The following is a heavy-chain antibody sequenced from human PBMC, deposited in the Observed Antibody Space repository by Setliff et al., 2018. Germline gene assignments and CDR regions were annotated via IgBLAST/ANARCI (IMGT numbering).Heavy chain of an antibody. V-gene: IGHV4-39*01. CDR3: ARLPNYVWGSPVGY. CDR1: GASITNINYY. CDR2: IFYSGRT. Sequence: SETLSLTCTVSGASITNINYYWGLIHQPPGKGLEWIGSIFYSGRTFYNPSLKSRVTISVDTSKNQFSLTLSSVTAADTAVYYCARLPNYVWGSPVGYWGQGTLVTVSS. J-gene: IGHJ4*02. D-gene: IGHD3-16*01.